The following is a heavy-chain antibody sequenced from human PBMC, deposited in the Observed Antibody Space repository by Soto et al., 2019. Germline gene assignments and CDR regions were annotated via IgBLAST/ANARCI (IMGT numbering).Heavy chain of an antibody. CDR2: INDTEDT. Sequence: QVQLRQWGAGLVKPSETLSLTCAVYGGSFSGYYWTWVRQSPGKGLEWIGEINDTEDTNYNPSLKTWVSFPADTPKKPFSLNGGSVPPGDTAFYSWGRRGGGSSPFSFDTGGQGPLFTVSP. J-gene: IGHJ4*02. D-gene: IGHD1-26*01. V-gene: IGHV4-34*01. CDR3: GRRGGGSSPFSFDT. CDR1: GGSFSGYY.